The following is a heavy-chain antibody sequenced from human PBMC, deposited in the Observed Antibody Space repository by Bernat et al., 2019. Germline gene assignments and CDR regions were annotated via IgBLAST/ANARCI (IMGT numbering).Heavy chain of an antibody. V-gene: IGHV3-7*01. CDR3: ARDHELRGVGWGCGMDA. J-gene: IGHJ6*02. Sequence: EVQLVESGGGLVQAGGPLRLSCTASGFTFSSYWMSWVRQAPGKGLEWVAIIKKDGTDKYYVDSVKGRFTISRDNAKNSLYLQMNSLRVEDTAVYYCARDHELRGVGWGCGMDAWGLGTTVIVSS. D-gene: IGHD3-10*01. CDR1: GFTFSSYW. CDR2: IKKDGTDK.